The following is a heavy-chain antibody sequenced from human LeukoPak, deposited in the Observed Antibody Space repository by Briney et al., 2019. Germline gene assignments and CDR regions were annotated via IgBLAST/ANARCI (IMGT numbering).Heavy chain of an antibody. J-gene: IGHJ3*02. CDR3: ARKGIAARQRRSAFDI. Sequence: SETLSLTCTVSGGSISSSSYYWGWIRQPPGKGLEWIGSIYYSGSTYYNPSLKSRVTILVDTSKNQFSLKLSSVTAADTAVYYCARKGIAARQRRSAFDIWGQGTMVTVSS. CDR1: GGSISSSSYY. V-gene: IGHV4-39*07. D-gene: IGHD6-6*01. CDR2: IYYSGST.